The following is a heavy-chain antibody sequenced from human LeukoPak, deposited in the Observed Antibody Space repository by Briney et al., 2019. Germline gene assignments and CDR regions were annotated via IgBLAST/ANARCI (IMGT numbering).Heavy chain of an antibody. D-gene: IGHD4-11*01. CDR1: GFTFRSFG. V-gene: IGHV3-21*01. CDR2: ISSSGNYK. J-gene: IGHJ4*02. Sequence: NPGGSLRLSCAASGFTFRSFGMNWVRQAPGKGLEWVSSISSSGNYKYYADSVKGRFTISRDNAKNSLSLQMNSLRAEDTAVYFCARDDYTNYVVDYWGQGTLVTVSS. CDR3: ARDDYTNYVVDY.